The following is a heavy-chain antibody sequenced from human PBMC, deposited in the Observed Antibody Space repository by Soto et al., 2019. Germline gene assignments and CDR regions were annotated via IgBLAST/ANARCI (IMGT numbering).Heavy chain of an antibody. J-gene: IGHJ4*02. Sequence: QVQLVQSGAEVKKPGSSVKVSCKASGGTFSSYTLSWVRQAPGQGLEWLGRIIPILDIVNYAQKFQGRVTITADKSTITSFMELSSLRSDDTAVYYCTGAGIAAPGGWGQGTLVTVSS. CDR1: GGTFSSYT. V-gene: IGHV1-69*02. CDR3: TGAGIAAPGG. D-gene: IGHD6-13*01. CDR2: IIPILDIV.